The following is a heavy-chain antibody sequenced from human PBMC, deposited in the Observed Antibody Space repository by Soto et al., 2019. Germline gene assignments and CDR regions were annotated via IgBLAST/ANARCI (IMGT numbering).Heavy chain of an antibody. J-gene: IGHJ6*03. V-gene: IGHV3-48*01. CDR2: ISGSSGTI. CDR1: GFTFSSYS. Sequence: EVQLVESGGGLVQPGGSLRLSCAASGFTFSSYSMKWVRQAPGKGLEWVSYISGSSGTIYYGDSVKGRFTISRDNAKNSLYRQMNSLRAEDTAVYYCARQRLDTYHYYMDVWGKGTTVTVSS. CDR3: ARQRLDTYHYYMDV. D-gene: IGHD5-18*01.